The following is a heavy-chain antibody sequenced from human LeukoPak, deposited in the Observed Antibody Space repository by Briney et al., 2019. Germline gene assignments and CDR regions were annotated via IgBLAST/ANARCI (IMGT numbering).Heavy chain of an antibody. V-gene: IGHV1-46*01. CDR2: IDPSGGST. D-gene: IGHD1-26*01. CDR3: ARGGVGATTYVWFDP. CDR1: GYTFTNYY. J-gene: IGHJ5*02. Sequence: ASVKVSCKASGYTFTNYYIHWVRQAPGQGLECMGIIDPSGGSTSYAQKFQGRVTMTRDMSTSTVYMELSSLRSEDTAVYYCARGGVGATTYVWFDPWGQGTLVTVSS.